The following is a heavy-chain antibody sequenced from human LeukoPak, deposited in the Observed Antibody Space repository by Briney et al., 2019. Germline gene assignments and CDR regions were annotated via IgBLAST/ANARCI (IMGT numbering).Heavy chain of an antibody. CDR1: GFTFSSYS. CDR3: ARLRITMVRGVSYYFDY. CDR2: ISSSSSYI. J-gene: IGHJ4*02. V-gene: IGHV3-21*01. Sequence: GVSLRLSCAASGFTFSSYSMNWVRQAPGKGLEWVSSISSSSSYIYYADSVKGRFTISRDNAKNSLYLQMNSLRAEDTAVYYCARLRITMVRGVSYYFDYWGQGTLVTVSS. D-gene: IGHD3-10*01.